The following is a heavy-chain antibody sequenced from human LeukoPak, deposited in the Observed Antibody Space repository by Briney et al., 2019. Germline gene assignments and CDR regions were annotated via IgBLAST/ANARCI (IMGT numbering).Heavy chain of an antibody. CDR3: ARSLGLYDSRGFNWFDP. CDR2: IYPGDSDT. Sequence: GESLKISCKGSGYSFTSYWIGWVRQLPGKGLEWMGIIYPGDSDTRYSPSFQGQVTISADKSISTASLQWSSLKASDTPMYYCARSLGLYDSRGFNWFDPWGQGPLVTVSS. D-gene: IGHD3-22*01. CDR1: GYSFTSYW. V-gene: IGHV5-51*01. J-gene: IGHJ5*02.